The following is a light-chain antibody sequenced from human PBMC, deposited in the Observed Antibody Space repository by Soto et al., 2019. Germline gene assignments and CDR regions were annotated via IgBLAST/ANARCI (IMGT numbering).Light chain of an antibody. J-gene: IGLJ3*02. CDR1: SCNLGSYT. Sequence: QSVLTQPPSASGTPGQRVTISCSGSSCNLGSYTLNWYQQVPGTTPKLLIYNNNERPSGVPDRFSVSKSGTSASLAISGLQSEDEAEDHCAAWDDSLNGWVFGGGTKLTVL. V-gene: IGLV1-44*01. CDR3: AAWDDSLNGWV. CDR2: NNN.